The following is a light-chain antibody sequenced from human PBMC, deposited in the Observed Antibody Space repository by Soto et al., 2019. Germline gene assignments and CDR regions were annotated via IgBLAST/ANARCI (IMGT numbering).Light chain of an antibody. CDR1: QTVSGSY. J-gene: IGKJ1*01. CDR3: QHRRSSPWT. CDR2: AAS. Sequence: EIVLTQSAGTLSLSPGERATLSCRASQTVSGSYLAWFQQKPGQAPRLLIYAASTRAAGVPDRLSGSGSGTDFSLTIHRLEHEDFAGYYCQHRRSSPWTFGNGTKVEIK. V-gene: IGKV3-20*01.